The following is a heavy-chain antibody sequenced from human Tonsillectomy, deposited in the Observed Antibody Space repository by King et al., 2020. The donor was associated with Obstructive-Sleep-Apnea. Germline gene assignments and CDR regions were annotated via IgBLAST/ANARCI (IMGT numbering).Heavy chain of an antibody. CDR1: GFTFSNAW. J-gene: IGHJ4*02. D-gene: IGHD1-7*01. V-gene: IGHV3-15*01. CDR2: IKSKTDVGTT. Sequence: VQLVESGGGLVKPGWSLRLSCAASGFTFSNAWMSWVRQAPGKGLEWVGRIKSKTDVGTTDYAAPVKGRFTISRDDSENTLYLQMNSLKTEDTAVYYCSTAGSTGTTRGYWGQGTLVTVSS. CDR3: STAGSTGTTRGY.